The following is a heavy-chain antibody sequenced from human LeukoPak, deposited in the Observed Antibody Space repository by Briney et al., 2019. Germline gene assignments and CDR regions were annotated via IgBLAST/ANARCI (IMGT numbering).Heavy chain of an antibody. CDR3: ARDSGPWGVFDP. V-gene: IGHV4-34*01. J-gene: IGHJ5*02. CDR1: GGSFSGYY. CDR2: INHSGST. D-gene: IGHD3-10*01. Sequence: SETLSLTCAVYGGSFSGYYWSWIRQPPGKGLEWIGEINHSGSTNYNPSLKSRVTISVDTSKNQFSLKLSSVTAADKAVYYCARDSGPWGVFDPWGQGTLVTVSS.